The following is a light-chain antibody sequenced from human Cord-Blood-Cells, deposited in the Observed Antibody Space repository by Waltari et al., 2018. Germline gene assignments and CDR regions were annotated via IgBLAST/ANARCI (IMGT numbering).Light chain of an antibody. Sequence: IQMTQSPSSLSASVGDRVTITRRASQSISSYFNWYQQKPGKAAKLLIYAASSLQSGVPSRFSGSGSGTDFTLTISSLQPEDFATYYCQQSYSTPFTFGPGTKVDI. CDR1: QSISSY. CDR3: QQSYSTPFT. J-gene: IGKJ3*01. CDR2: AAS. V-gene: IGKV1-39*01.